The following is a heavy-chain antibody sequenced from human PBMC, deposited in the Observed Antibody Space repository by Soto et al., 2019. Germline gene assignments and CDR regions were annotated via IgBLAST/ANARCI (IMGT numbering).Heavy chain of an antibody. V-gene: IGHV3-30*02. CDR1: GFRFSGHG. CDR2: IGFDGTKK. CDR3: AGFTGTGSDTQGRRYS. J-gene: IGHJ4*02. Sequence: QVQLVEFGGGVVQPGGSLSLSCAASGFRFSGHGMHWVRQAPGKGLEWVTFIGFDGTKKDYIDSVKGRFTVSRDNSRNTLFLQMNSLGAEVTAVYFCAGFTGTGSDTQGRRYSWGQGILVTVSS. D-gene: IGHD3-10*01.